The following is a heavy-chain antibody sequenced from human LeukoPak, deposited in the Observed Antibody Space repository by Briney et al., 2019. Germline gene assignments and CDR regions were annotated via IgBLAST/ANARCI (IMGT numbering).Heavy chain of an antibody. J-gene: IGHJ4*02. Sequence: GGSLRLSCAASGFTFSSYSMNWVRQAPGKGLEWVSSISSSRSYIFHADSVQGRFTISRDNAKNSLYLQMNSLRAEDTAVYYCARDKVVGATYFDYWGQGILVTVSS. CDR2: ISSSRSYI. D-gene: IGHD1-26*01. V-gene: IGHV3-21*01. CDR3: ARDKVVGATYFDY. CDR1: GFTFSSYS.